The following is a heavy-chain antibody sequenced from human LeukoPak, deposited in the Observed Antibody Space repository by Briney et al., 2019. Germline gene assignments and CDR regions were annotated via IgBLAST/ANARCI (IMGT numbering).Heavy chain of an antibody. CDR1: GGSFSSYY. Sequence: SETLSLTCAVYGGSFSSYYWSWIRQPAGKGLEWIGRIYTSGSTNYNPSLKSRVTMSVDTSKNQFSLKLSSVTAADTAVYYCARGAPYYDFWSGSPAFDYWGQGTLVTVSS. CDR3: ARGAPYYDFWSGSPAFDY. D-gene: IGHD3-3*01. V-gene: IGHV4-59*10. J-gene: IGHJ4*02. CDR2: IYTSGST.